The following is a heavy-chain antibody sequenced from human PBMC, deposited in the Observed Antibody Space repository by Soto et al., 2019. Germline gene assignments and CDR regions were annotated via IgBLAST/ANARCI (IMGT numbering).Heavy chain of an antibody. J-gene: IGHJ4*02. D-gene: IGHD4-17*01. V-gene: IGHV4-59*01. CDR3: ARSQWTTEYYFDY. Sequence: QVQLQESGPGLVKPSETLSLTCTVSGGSISSYYWSWIRQPPGKGLEWIGYIYYSGSTNYNPSLKWRVPISVDTSKNQFSLKLSSVTAADTAVYYCARSQWTTEYYFDYWGQGTLVTVSS. CDR2: IYYSGST. CDR1: GGSISSYY.